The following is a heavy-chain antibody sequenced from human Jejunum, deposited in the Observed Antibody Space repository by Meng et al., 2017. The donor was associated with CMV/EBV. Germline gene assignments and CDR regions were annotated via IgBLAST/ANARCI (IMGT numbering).Heavy chain of an antibody. J-gene: IGHJ4*02. CDR1: GYTFSDYY. D-gene: IGHD2-15*01. CDR2: INPKSGDT. V-gene: IGHV1-2*02. Sequence: GELVQSGAEVKKPGASVKISCKASGYTFSDYYLHWVRQAPGQGLEWMGWINPKSGDTNYAQKFQGRVTMTRDTSITTAYMELSRLTSDDTAVYYCATDCGGGMCYGRAFDYWGQGTLVTVSS. CDR3: ATDCGGGMCYGRAFDY.